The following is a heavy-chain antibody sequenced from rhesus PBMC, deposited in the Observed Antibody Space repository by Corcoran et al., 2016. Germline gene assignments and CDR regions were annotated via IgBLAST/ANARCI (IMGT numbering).Heavy chain of an antibody. CDR2: ISGGSGST. D-gene: IGHD5-36*02. J-gene: IGHJ4*01. CDR1: GGSITSNW. CDR3: ARRLATVTLSYFDY. V-gene: IGHV4-147*01. Sequence: QLQLQESGPGLVKPSETLSLTCAVSGGSITSNWWTWIRQPPGKGLECIGHISGGSGSTSYNPSLKSRVTISTDTSKNQFSLKLSSVTAADTAVYYCARRLATVTLSYFDYWGQGVLVTVSS.